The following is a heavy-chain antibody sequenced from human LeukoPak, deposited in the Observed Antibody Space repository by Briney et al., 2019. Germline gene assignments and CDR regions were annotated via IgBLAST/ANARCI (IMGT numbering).Heavy chain of an antibody. CDR3: ARDTPIPAARAFDV. CDR2: ISSSNTTI. CDR1: GFTFSSYS. J-gene: IGHJ3*01. Sequence: PGGSLRLSCAASGFTFSSYSMNWVRQAPGKGLEWVSYISSSNTTIYYADSVKGRFTISRDNAKNSLYLQMNSLRAEDTAVYYCARDTPIPAARAFDVWGQGTMVTVSS. V-gene: IGHV3-48*01. D-gene: IGHD2-2*01.